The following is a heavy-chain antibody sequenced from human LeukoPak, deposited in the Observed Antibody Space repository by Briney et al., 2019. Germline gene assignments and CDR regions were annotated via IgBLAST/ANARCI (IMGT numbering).Heavy chain of an antibody. CDR2: INHSGRA. J-gene: IGHJ4*02. D-gene: IGHD5-24*01. CDR1: GGSFRGYS. CDR3: AAELDGYKAFDQ. Sequence: SETLSLTCDVHGGSFRGYSWNWIRQPPGKGLEWIGEINHSGRAKYNPSLKSRVTISVETSNNAFSLKVSSVTAADTAVYYCAAELDGYKAFDQWGQGTLVTVSS. V-gene: IGHV4-34*01.